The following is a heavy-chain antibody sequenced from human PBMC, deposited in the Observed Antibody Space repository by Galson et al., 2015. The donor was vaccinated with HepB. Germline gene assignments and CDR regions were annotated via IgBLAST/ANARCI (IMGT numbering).Heavy chain of an antibody. V-gene: IGHV3-23*01. CDR1: GFTFSDYS. D-gene: IGHD2-2*02. Sequence: SLRLSCAASGFTFSDYSMSWIRQAPGKGLEWVSSISGSGGGTNYADSVKARFSISRDNSKNSLYLQMNSLRAKDTAVYYCAKLIVVVLAAISPSCQDYWGQGTLVTVSS. CDR3: AKLIVVVLAAISPSCQDY. CDR2: ISGSGGGT. J-gene: IGHJ4*02.